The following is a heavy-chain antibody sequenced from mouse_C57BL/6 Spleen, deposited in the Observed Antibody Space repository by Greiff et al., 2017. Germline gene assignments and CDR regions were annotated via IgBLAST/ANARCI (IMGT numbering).Heavy chain of an antibody. J-gene: IGHJ2*01. CDR2: ISSGGSYT. V-gene: IGHV5-6*01. Sequence: EVKVVESGGDLVKPGGSLKLSCAASGFTFSSYGMSWVRQTPDKRLEWVATISSGGSYTYYPDSVKGRFTISSDNAKNTLYLQMSSLKSEDTAMYYCAREPGNYFDYWGQGTTLTVSS. CDR3: AREPGNYFDY. CDR1: GFTFSSYG.